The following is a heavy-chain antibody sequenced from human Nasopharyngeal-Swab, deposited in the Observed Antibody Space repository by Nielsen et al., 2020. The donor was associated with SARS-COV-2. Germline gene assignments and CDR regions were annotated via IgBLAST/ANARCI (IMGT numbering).Heavy chain of an antibody. CDR3: ARDYSGSYYYYYGMDV. D-gene: IGHD1-26*01. J-gene: IGHJ6*02. V-gene: IGHV4-4*02. CDR2: IYHSGST. CDR1: GGSISSSNW. Sequence: SETLSLTCAVSGGSISSSNWWSWVRQPPGKGLEWIGEIYHSGSTNYNPSLKSRVTISVDTSKNQFSLKLSSVTAADTAVYYCARDYSGSYYYYYGMDVWGQGTTVTVSS.